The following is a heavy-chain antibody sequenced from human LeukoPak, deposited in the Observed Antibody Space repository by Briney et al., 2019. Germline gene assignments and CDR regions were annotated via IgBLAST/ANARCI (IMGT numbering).Heavy chain of an antibody. CDR1: GNSFGDYY. D-gene: IGHD4-17*01. Sequence: PSETLSLTCTVSGNSFGDYYWSWIRQPAGKGLEWIGRIYTSGSTTYNPSLKSRVTMSVDTSKSQYSLNLMSVTAADTAVYYCTRDTGTTGEVKFDPWGQGTLVTVSS. CDR3: TRDTGTTGEVKFDP. J-gene: IGHJ5*02. CDR2: IYTSGST. V-gene: IGHV4-4*07.